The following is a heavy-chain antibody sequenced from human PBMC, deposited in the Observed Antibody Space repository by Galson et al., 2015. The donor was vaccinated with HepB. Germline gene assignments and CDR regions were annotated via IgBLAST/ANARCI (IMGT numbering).Heavy chain of an antibody. D-gene: IGHD2-8*01. V-gene: IGHV3-30*04. CDR1: GFTFSTYS. J-gene: IGHJ6*02. Sequence: SLRLSCAASGFTFSTYSMHWVRQAPGTGLEWVAFSSHDGNNENYADSLKGRFTVSRDNSKNSLDLQMNSLRTEDTAVYYCAREGGPPSYAGVGLDVWGQGTTVTVSS. CDR2: SSHDGNNE. CDR3: AREGGPPSYAGVGLDV.